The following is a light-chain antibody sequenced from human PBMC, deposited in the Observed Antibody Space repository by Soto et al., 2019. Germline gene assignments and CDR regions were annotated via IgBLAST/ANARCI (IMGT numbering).Light chain of an antibody. CDR1: SSNIGAGYD. Sequence: QSVLTQPPSVSGAPGQRVTISCTGSSSNIGAGYDVHWYQQLPGTAPKLLIYGNSNRPSGVPERFSGSKSGTSASLAITGLQAEDEADYYCQSYDSSLSPYVFGTGTKVTVL. CDR3: QSYDSSLSPYV. J-gene: IGLJ1*01. CDR2: GNS. V-gene: IGLV1-40*01.